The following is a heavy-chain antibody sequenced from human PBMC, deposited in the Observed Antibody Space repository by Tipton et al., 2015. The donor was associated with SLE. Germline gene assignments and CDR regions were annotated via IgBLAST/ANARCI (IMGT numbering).Heavy chain of an antibody. D-gene: IGHD4-23*01. V-gene: IGHV3-23*01. CDR2: ISGSGDTT. J-gene: IGHJ5*02. CDR1: GVTLSDFV. Sequence: SGVTLSDFVMSWVRQAPGRGLEWVSAISGSGDTTYYADSVKGRFTISRDNSKNSLYLQMNSLRVEDTAVYFCARGKDYGGNVWFNPWGQGTLVTVSS. CDR3: ARGKDYGGNVWFNP.